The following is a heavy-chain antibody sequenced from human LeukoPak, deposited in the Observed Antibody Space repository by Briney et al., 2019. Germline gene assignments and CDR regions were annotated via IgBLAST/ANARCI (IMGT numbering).Heavy chain of an antibody. Sequence: SETLSLTCTVSGGSISSYYWSWIRQPPGKGLEWIGYIYYSGSTNYNPSLKSRVTISVDTSKNQFSLKLSSVTAADTAVYYCARVTYYYDSSAPSLDYWGQGTLVTVSS. CDR3: ARVTYYYDSSAPSLDY. D-gene: IGHD3-22*01. V-gene: IGHV4-59*12. CDR1: GGSISSYY. CDR2: IYYSGST. J-gene: IGHJ4*02.